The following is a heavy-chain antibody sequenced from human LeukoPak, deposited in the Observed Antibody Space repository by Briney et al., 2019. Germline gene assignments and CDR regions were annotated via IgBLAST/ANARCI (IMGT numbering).Heavy chain of an antibody. CDR3: ARGVRGTGWFDP. V-gene: IGHV4-31*03. CDR1: GGSISSGGYY. J-gene: IGHJ5*02. Sequence: PSETLSLTCTVSGGSISSGGYYWSWIRQHPGKGLEWIGYIYYSGSTYYNPSLKSRVTISVDTSKNQFSLKLGSVTAADTAVYYCARGVRGTGWFDPWGQGTLVTVSS. D-gene: IGHD1-1*01. CDR2: IYYSGST.